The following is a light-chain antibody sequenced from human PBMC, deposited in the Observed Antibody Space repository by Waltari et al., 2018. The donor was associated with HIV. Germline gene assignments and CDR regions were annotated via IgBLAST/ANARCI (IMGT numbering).Light chain of an antibody. J-gene: IGLJ2*01. Sequence: QSALTQPPSASGSPGQSVTMSCTGTSSDIGGYNYVSWYQQHPGKAPKLIMTEVTMRPSAVPDRFSGSKSGNTASLTVSGLQAEDEAHYYCSSYAPTNKFYVLFGGGTTLTVL. CDR3: SSYAPTNKFYVL. V-gene: IGLV2-8*01. CDR2: EVT. CDR1: SSDIGGYNY.